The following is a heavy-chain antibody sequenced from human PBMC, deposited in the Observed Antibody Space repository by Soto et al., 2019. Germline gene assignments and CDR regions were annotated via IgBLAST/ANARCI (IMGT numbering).Heavy chain of an antibody. D-gene: IGHD2-2*01. CDR3: AKEVVPAPITYYGMDV. Sequence: GGSLRLSCAASGFTFSSYAMSWVLQAPGKGLEWVSAISGSGGSTYYADSVKGRFTISRDNSKNTLYLQMNSLRAEDTAVYYCAKEVVPAPITYYGMDVSGQGTTVTVSS. CDR2: ISGSGGST. CDR1: GFTFSSYA. J-gene: IGHJ6*02. V-gene: IGHV3-23*01.